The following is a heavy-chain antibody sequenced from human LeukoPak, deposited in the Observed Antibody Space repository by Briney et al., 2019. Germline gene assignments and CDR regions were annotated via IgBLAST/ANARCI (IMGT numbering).Heavy chain of an antibody. Sequence: ASVKVSCKASGYTFSNFGINWVRQAPGQGLEWIAWISGNNDNPNYGQKFQGRFTVTTDSSTSTAYMELRNLRSDDTAVYYCARDGTSTDDYWGQGALVTVSS. CDR1: GYTFSNFG. D-gene: IGHD2-2*01. CDR3: ARDGTSTDDY. CDR2: ISGNNDNP. V-gene: IGHV1-18*01. J-gene: IGHJ4*02.